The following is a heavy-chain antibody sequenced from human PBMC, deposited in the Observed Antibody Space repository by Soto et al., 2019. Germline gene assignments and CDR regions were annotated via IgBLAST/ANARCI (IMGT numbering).Heavy chain of an antibody. CDR2: VYFSGRN. Sequence: SETLSLTCSVSGGSISRHSHYWGWIRQPPGKGLEWIGSVYFSGRNYYNPSLKSRVTMSVDTSKNQFSLKLTSVTAADTAVYYCSASPVAGAGQNFGYWGQGNQVTVSS. CDR3: SASPVAGAGQNFGY. J-gene: IGHJ4*02. CDR1: GGSISRHSHY. D-gene: IGHD6-19*01. V-gene: IGHV4-39*01.